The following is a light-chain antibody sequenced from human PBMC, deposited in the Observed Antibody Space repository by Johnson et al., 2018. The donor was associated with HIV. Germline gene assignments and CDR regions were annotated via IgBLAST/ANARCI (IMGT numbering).Light chain of an antibody. CDR1: SSNIGNNY. CDR3: GTWDSSLRVGF. CDR2: ENN. Sequence: QSVLTQPPSVSAAPGQKVTISCSGSSSNIGNNYVSWYQQLPGTAPKLLIYENNKRPSGIPDRFSGSKSGTSATLGITGLQTGDEADYYCGTWDSSLRVGFFGTGTNVTFL. V-gene: IGLV1-51*02. J-gene: IGLJ1*01.